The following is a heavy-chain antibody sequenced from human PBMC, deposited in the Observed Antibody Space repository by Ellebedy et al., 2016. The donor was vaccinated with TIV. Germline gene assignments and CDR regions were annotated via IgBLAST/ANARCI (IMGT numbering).Heavy chain of an antibody. CDR2: IKSKTEGGAA. J-gene: IGHJ4*02. D-gene: IGHD5-18*01. CDR3: TTVYRYNYDSV. CDR1: GFTFSNAW. Sequence: GESLKISCAASGFTFSNAWMNWVRQAPGKGLEWVGRIKSKTEGGAAAYAAPVKGRFTISRDDSKNTLYLQMNSLKTEDTAVYFCTTVYRYNYDSVWGQGTLVTVSS. V-gene: IGHV3-15*01.